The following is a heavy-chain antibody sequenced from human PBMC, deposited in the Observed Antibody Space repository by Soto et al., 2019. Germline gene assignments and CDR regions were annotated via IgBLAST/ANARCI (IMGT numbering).Heavy chain of an antibody. V-gene: IGHV4-39*01. J-gene: IGHJ5*02. CDR3: ARLRVGYSGYVVWFDP. CDR1: GGSISSSSYY. Sequence: SETLSLTCTVSGGSISSSSYYWGWIRQPPGKGLEWIGSIYYSGSTYYNPSLKSRVTISVDTSKNQFSLKLSSVTAADTAVYYCARLRVGYSGYVVWFDPWGQGTLVTVSS. D-gene: IGHD5-12*01. CDR2: IYYSGST.